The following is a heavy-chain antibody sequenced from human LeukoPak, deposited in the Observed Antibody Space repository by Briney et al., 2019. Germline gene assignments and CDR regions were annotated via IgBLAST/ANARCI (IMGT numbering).Heavy chain of an antibody. CDR1: GFTFDDYA. CDR2: ISWNSGSI. D-gene: IGHD3-3*01. V-gene: IGHV3-9*01. Sequence: GGSLRLSCAASGFTFDDYAMHWVRQAPGKGLEWVSGISWNSGSIGYADSVKGQFTISRVNAKNSLYLQMTSLRAEDTALYYCAKDGYDSFAPWGQGTLVTVSS. CDR3: AKDGYDSFAP. J-gene: IGHJ5*02.